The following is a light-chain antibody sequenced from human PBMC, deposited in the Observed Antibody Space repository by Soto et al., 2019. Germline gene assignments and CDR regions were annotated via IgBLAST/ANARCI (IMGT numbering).Light chain of an antibody. CDR1: QSVSNK. CDR3: QQYNTWRSIS. J-gene: IGKJ5*01. V-gene: IGKV3-15*01. CDR2: DTS. Sequence: EIVMTQSPATLSVSPWERVTLSSSASQSVSNKLGWYQHKPGQAPRLLIYDTSTRAAGTPARFTGSGSGTDFTLTISSLQSEDFAVYYCQQYNTWRSISFGQGTRLEIK.